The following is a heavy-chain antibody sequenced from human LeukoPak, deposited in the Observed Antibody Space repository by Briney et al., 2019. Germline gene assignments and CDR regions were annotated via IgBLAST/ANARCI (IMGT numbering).Heavy chain of an antibody. CDR3: AKDRYSCSGGSCYFRAYYFDY. V-gene: IGHV3-30*02. D-gene: IGHD2-15*01. Sequence: PGGSLRLSCAASGFTFSSYGMHWVRQAPGKGLEWVAFIRYDGSNKYYADSVKGRFTISRDNSKNTLYLQMNSLRAEDTAVYYCAKDRYSCSGGSCYFRAYYFDYWGQGTLVTVSS. J-gene: IGHJ4*02. CDR2: IRYDGSNK. CDR1: GFTFSSYG.